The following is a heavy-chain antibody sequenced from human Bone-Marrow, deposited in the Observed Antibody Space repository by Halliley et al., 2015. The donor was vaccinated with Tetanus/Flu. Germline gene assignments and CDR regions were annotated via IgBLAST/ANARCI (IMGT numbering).Heavy chain of an antibody. CDR2: ISGDGGTT. D-gene: IGHD3-3*01. J-gene: IGHJ4*02. V-gene: IGHV3-43*02. Sequence: SFISGDGGTTYYAGSVKGRFTISRANSKISLYLQMNSLRVEGPAFFYCAKGPPGLEWLFTAYWGQGTLVTVSS. CDR3: AKGPPGLEWLFTAY.